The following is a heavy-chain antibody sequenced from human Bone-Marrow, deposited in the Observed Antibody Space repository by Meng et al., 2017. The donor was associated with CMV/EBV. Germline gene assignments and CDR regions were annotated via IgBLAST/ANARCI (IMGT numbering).Heavy chain of an antibody. V-gene: IGHV6-1*01. CDR3: TRLIESGYSYGPDDYYYGMDV. CDR1: SHSVSLNSIA. J-gene: IGHJ6*02. CDR2: TYYRSKWYN. D-gene: IGHD5-18*01. Sequence: SQTLPRTSSLSSHSVSLNSIAWNWIRQSPSRGLEWLGRTYYRSKWYNDYAVSVKSRITINPDTSKNQFSLQLNSVTPEDTAVYYCTRLIESGYSYGPDDYYYGMDVWGQGTTVTVSS.